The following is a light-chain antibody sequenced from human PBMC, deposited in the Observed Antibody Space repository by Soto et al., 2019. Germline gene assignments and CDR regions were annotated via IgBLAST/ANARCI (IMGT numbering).Light chain of an antibody. CDR1: QSISNW. V-gene: IGKV1-5*01. CDR3: QQYNLYSS. Sequence: DIQMTQSPSTLSASVGDRVTISCRASQSISNWLAWYQQKPGKAPKLLIYDASILESGVSSRFSGRRSGTEFTLTISSLQPDDFATYYCQQYNLYSSFGQGTKLEIK. J-gene: IGKJ2*03. CDR2: DAS.